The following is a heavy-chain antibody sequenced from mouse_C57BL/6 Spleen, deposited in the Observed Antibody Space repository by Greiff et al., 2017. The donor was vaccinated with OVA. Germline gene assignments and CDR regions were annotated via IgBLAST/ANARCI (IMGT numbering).Heavy chain of an antibody. J-gene: IGHJ2*01. D-gene: IGHD4-1*01. V-gene: IGHV1-64*01. Sequence: QVQLQQPGAELVKPGASVKLSCKASGYTFTSYWMHWVKQRPGQGLEWIGMIHPNSGSTNYNEKFKSKATLTVDKSSSTAYMQLSSLTSEDSAVYDCARSGWDWERYFDYWGQGTTLTVSS. CDR2: IHPNSGST. CDR1: GYTFTSYW. CDR3: ARSGWDWERYFDY.